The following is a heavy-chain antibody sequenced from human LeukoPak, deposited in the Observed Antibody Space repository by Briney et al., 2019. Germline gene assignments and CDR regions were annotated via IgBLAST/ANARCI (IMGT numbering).Heavy chain of an antibody. D-gene: IGHD2-2*01. CDR2: ISDYGGTT. V-gene: IGHV3-23*01. J-gene: IGHJ5*02. CDR3: AKLTRGYCSSTACPNWFDP. CDR1: GFTFSSYA. Sequence: GGSLRLSCEASGFTFSSYAMSWVRHAPGEGLEWVSYISDYGGTTYYADSVKGRFTISRDNSKNTLYLQMNSLRGEDTAVYYSAKLTRGYCSSTACPNWFDPWGQGTLVTVSS.